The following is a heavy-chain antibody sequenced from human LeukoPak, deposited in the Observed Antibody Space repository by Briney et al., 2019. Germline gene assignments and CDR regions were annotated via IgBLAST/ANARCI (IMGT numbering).Heavy chain of an antibody. V-gene: IGHV5-51*01. CDR3: ARHSCYDS. CDR1: GFTFTTYS. Sequence: GESLKIPCKGSGFTFTTYSFALVRQMPGKGLEWMGVIYAGDSSTRYSPSFQGQVTISVDKSISTAYLQWSSLKASDSAIYYCARHSCYDSWGQGTLVTVSS. CDR2: IYAGDSST. J-gene: IGHJ4*02. D-gene: IGHD3-16*01.